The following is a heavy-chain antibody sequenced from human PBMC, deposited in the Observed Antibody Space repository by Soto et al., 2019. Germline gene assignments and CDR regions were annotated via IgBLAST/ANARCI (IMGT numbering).Heavy chain of an antibody. J-gene: IGHJ6*02. D-gene: IGHD5-18*01. CDR3: ARGGYEKDSGSDYYGMDV. V-gene: IGHV3-33*01. CDR2: IWYDGSKI. Sequence: LRLSCAASGFTFSTYAMHWVRQAPCKGLEGVAVIWYDGSKIYYADSVMGRFTISRDNSKNTLDLQMNSLRAEDTAVYYCARGGYEKDSGSDYYGMDVWGQGTTVTVSS. CDR1: GFTFSTYA.